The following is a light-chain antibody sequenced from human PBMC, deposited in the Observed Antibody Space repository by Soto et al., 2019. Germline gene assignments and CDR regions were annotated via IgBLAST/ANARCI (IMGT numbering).Light chain of an antibody. CDR2: WAS. V-gene: IGKV4-1*01. Sequence: DIVMTQSPDSLAVSLGERATINCKSSQSILYSSNNKNNLGWYQQKPGQPPKLLIYWASTRESGVPDRFSGSGSGTDSTLTISSLQAEDVAVYYCQQCYSAPYTFGQGTKLEIK. J-gene: IGKJ2*01. CDR3: QQCYSAPYT. CDR1: QSILYSSNNKNN.